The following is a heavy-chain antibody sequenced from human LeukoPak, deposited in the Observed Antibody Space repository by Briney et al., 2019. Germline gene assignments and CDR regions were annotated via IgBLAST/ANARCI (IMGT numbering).Heavy chain of an antibody. V-gene: IGHV1-18*01. Sequence: ASVKVSCKASGYTFTSYGISWVRQAPGQGLEWMGWISAYNGNTNYAQKFQGRVTMTRDTSISTAYMELSRLRSDDTAVYYRARAHGGAAAPDYWGQGTLVTVSS. J-gene: IGHJ4*02. CDR1: GYTFTSYG. CDR3: ARAHGGAAAPDY. D-gene: IGHD6-13*01. CDR2: ISAYNGNT.